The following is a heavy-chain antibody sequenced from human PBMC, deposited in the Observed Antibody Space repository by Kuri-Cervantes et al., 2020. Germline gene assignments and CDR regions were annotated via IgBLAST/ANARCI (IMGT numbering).Heavy chain of an antibody. J-gene: IGHJ2*01. Sequence: GGSLRLSCAASGFTFSSYSMNWVRQAPGKGLEWVSSISSSSSYIYYADSVKGRFTISGDNAKNSLYLQMNSLRAEDTAVYYCARDGGYSYGPGWYFDLWGRGTLVTVSS. V-gene: IGHV3-21*03. CDR1: GFTFSSYS. CDR2: ISSSSSYI. CDR3: ARDGGYSYGPGWYFDL. D-gene: IGHD5-18*01.